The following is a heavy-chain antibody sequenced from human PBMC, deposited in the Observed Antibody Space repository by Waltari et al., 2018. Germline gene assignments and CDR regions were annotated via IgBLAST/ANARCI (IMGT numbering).Heavy chain of an antibody. CDR1: GDSITSSNYY. J-gene: IGHJ5*02. D-gene: IGHD3-10*01. CDR2: VYYTGRT. CDR3: ARTFMVRTIRSRGWFDP. V-gene: IGHV4-39*02. Sequence: QLQLQASGPRLVKPWETLSLTCPVSGDSITSSNYYLAWIPPPPGKGLGWIGGVYYTGRTDYKPSLKSRVTISVDTSKNYFSLGLTSVTATDTAIYFCARTFMVRTIRSRGWFDPWGQGTLVTVSS.